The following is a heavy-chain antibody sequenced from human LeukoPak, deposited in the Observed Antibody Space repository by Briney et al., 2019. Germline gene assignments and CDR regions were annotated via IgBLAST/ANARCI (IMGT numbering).Heavy chain of an antibody. J-gene: IGHJ5*02. Sequence: ASVKVSCKASGYTFTSYGISWVRQAPGQGLEWMGWISAYNGNTNYTQKLQGRVTMTTDTSTSTAYMELRSLRSDDTAVYYCARSSMIVTGHNWFDPWGQGTLVTVSS. CDR2: ISAYNGNT. CDR1: GYTFTSYG. D-gene: IGHD3-22*01. V-gene: IGHV1-18*01. CDR3: ARSSMIVTGHNWFDP.